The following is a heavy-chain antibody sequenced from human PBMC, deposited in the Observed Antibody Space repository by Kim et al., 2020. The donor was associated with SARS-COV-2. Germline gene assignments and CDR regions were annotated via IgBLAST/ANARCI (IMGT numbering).Heavy chain of an antibody. Sequence: GGSLRLSCAASGFTVNANYMSWVRQAPGKGLEWVSLISSGGNANYAASVQGRFSISRDTSKNTLFLQMNNLRGEDTAVYYCARGGAPGYYRVPLNPWGQGTLVIVSS. J-gene: IGHJ5*02. CDR2: ISSGGNA. V-gene: IGHV3-53*01. CDR3: ARGGAPGYYRVPLNP. D-gene: IGHD4-17*01. CDR1: GFTVNANY.